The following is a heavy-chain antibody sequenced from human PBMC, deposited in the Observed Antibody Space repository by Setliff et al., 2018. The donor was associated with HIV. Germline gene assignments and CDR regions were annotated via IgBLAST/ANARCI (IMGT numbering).Heavy chain of an antibody. CDR1: GYTFTNYD. Sequence: GASVKVSCKASGYTFTNYDINWVRQSPGQGLEWLGWMNPNSGRAGSAQMFQGRLTMTRDTSTSTAYMELSSLTSDDTAVYYCARGRGRYYDSRSYLDYWGQGTLVTVSS. CDR2: MNPNSGRA. D-gene: IGHD3-22*01. CDR3: ARGRGRYYDSRSYLDY. V-gene: IGHV1-8*02. J-gene: IGHJ4*02.